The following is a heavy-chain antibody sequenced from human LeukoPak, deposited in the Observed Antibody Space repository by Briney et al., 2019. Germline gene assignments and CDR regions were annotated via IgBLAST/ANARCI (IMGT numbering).Heavy chain of an antibody. CDR2: INHSGST. CDR3: ARALSGSWYPFDY. J-gene: IGHJ4*02. Sequence: GSLRLSCAASGFTFSSYWINWVRQPPGKGLEWIGEINHSGSTNYNPSLKSRVTISVGTSKNQFSLKLSSVTAADTAVYYCARALSGSWYPFDYWGQGTLVTVSS. D-gene: IGHD6-13*01. V-gene: IGHV4-34*01. CDR1: GFTFSSYW.